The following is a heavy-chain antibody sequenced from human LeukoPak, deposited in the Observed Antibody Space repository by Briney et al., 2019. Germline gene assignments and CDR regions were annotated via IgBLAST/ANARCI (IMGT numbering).Heavy chain of an antibody. CDR3: ARDLLLWFGELPTFGY. CDR2: ISAYNGNT. Sequence: GASVKVSCKASGYTFTSYGISWVRQAPGQGLEWVGWISAYNGNTNYAQKLQGRVTMTTDTSTSTAYMELRSLRSDDTAVYYCARDLLLWFGELPTFGYWGQGTLVTVSS. J-gene: IGHJ4*02. V-gene: IGHV1-18*04. CDR1: GYTFTSYG. D-gene: IGHD3-10*01.